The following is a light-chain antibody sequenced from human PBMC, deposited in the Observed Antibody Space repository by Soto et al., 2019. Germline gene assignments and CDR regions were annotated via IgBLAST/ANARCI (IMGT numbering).Light chain of an antibody. CDR3: QSFDSSLSGWV. Sequence: QSVLTQPPSVSGAPGQRVTISCTGSSSNIGAGYDVHWYQQLPGTAPTLLIYSDNSRPSGVPDRFSGSKSGTSASLAITGLQAEDEADYYCQSFDSSLSGWVFGGGTKLTVL. V-gene: IGLV1-40*01. CDR1: SSNIGAGYD. J-gene: IGLJ3*02. CDR2: SDN.